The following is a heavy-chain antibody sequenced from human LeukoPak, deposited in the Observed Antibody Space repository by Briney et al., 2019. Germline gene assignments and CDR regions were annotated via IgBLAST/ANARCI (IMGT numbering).Heavy chain of an antibody. Sequence: SETLSLTCTVSGGSISSYYWSWIRQPPGKGLEWIGYIYTSGCTNYNPSLKSRVTISVDTSKNQFSLKLSSVTAADTAVYYCARGGYSGPSLAFDIWGQGTMVTVSS. CDR3: ARGGYSGPSLAFDI. CDR2: IYTSGCT. V-gene: IGHV4-4*09. J-gene: IGHJ3*02. D-gene: IGHD5-12*01. CDR1: GGSISSYY.